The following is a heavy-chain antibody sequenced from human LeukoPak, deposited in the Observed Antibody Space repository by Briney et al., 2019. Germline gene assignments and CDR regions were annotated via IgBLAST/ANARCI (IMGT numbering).Heavy chain of an antibody. D-gene: IGHD3-22*01. CDR1: GFTFSNYD. V-gene: IGHV3-33*06. CDR2: IWYDGSNK. CDR3: AKEADSTGYHEYFHH. J-gene: IGHJ1*01. Sequence: GGSLRLSCAASGFTFSNYDMHWVRRAPDKGLEWVAVIWYDGSNKYYADSVKGRFTISRDNSKSTLYLQMNSLRAEDTAVYYCAKEADSTGYHEYFHHWGQGTLVTVSS.